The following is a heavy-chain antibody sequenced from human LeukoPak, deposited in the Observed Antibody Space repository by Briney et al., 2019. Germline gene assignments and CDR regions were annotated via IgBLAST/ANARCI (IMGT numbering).Heavy chain of an antibody. Sequence: GVYMRLSCAASGFTFSGFWMSWVRKAPTKGLEWVANIKYDGSDKRYVDSVKGRFTVSRDNANNSLYLQMNSLRAEDTAVYYCVRGGGSFDSWGQGTLVTVSS. CDR1: GFTFSGFW. CDR2: IKYDGSDK. D-gene: IGHD3-16*01. CDR3: VRGGGSFDS. V-gene: IGHV3-7*04. J-gene: IGHJ4*02.